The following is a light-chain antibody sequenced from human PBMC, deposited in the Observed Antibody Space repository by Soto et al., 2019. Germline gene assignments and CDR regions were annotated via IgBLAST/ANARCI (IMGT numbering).Light chain of an antibody. J-gene: IGKJ1*01. V-gene: IGKV1-5*03. CDR2: KAS. CDR3: QQYNSYWT. Sequence: DIQMTQSPSTLSASVGDRVTITCRASQSISSWSAWYQQKPGKAPKLLIYKASSLESEVPSRFSGSGSGTDFTLTISSLQPDDFATYYCQQYNSYWTFGQGTKVDIK. CDR1: QSISSW.